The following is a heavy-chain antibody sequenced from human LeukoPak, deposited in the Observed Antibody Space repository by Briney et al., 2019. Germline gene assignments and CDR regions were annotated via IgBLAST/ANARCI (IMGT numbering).Heavy chain of an antibody. Sequence: ASVKVSCKASGYTFTVYYMHWVRQAPGQGLEWMGRINPNSGDTNYAQNFQGRVTMTRDTSGSTSNMELSRLRSDDTAVYYCARERRFGDLLLFDYWGLGTLVTVSS. CDR2: INPNSGDT. CDR3: ARERRFGDLLLFDY. V-gene: IGHV1-2*06. J-gene: IGHJ4*02. D-gene: IGHD3-10*01. CDR1: GYTFTVYY.